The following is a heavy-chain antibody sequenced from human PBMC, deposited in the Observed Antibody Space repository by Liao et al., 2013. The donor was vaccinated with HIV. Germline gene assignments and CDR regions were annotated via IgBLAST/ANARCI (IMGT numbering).Heavy chain of an antibody. Sequence: QVQLQESGPGLVKPSQTLSLTCTVSGGSISSGSYYWNWIRQPAGKGLEWIGRIYTSGSTNYNPSLKSRVTISVDTSKNQFSLKLSSVTAADTAVYYCARENTVLRFLEWLPNYFDYWGQGTLVTVSS. CDR1: GGSISSGSYY. CDR2: IYTSGST. V-gene: IGHV4-61*02. CDR3: ARENTVLRFLEWLPNYFDY. J-gene: IGHJ4*02. D-gene: IGHD3-3*01.